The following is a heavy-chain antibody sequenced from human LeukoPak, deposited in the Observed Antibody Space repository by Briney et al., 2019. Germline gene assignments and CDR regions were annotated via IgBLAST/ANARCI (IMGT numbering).Heavy chain of an antibody. D-gene: IGHD3-10*01. CDR3: AKDYSKTSYYGSGTYYRPNWFDP. V-gene: IGHV3-9*01. J-gene: IGHJ5*02. Sequence: PGRSLRLSCAASGFTFDDYAMHWVWQAPGKGLEWVSGITWNSGSVVYADSVKGRFTIPRDNAKNSLYLQMNSLRTEDTALYYCAKDYSKTSYYGSGTYYRPNWFDPWGQGTLVTVSS. CDR1: GFTFDDYA. CDR2: ITWNSGSV.